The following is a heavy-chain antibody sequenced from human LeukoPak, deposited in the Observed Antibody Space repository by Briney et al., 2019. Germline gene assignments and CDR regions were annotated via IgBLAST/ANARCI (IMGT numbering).Heavy chain of an antibody. Sequence: GGSLRLSYTASGFTFGDYAMSWVRQAPGKGLEWVGFIRSKAYGGTTEYAAYGKGKFTISRDDSKSIAYLQMNSLKTEDTAVYYCTLYYYDSSGYYSNYLDYWGQGTLVTVSS. J-gene: IGHJ4*02. D-gene: IGHD3-22*01. V-gene: IGHV3-49*04. CDR1: GFTFGDYA. CDR2: IRSKAYGGTT. CDR3: TLYYYDSSGYYSNYLDY.